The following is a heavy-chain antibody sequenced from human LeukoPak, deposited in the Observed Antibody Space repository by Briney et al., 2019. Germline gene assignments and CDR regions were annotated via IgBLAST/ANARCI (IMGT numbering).Heavy chain of an antibody. Sequence: GASVKVSCKASGYTFTSYGISWVRQAPGQGLEWMGWISAYNGNTNYAQKLQGRVTMTRNTSISTAYMELSSLRSEDTAVYYCARGPERYFDWLYYMDVWGKGTTVTISS. J-gene: IGHJ6*03. CDR3: ARGPERYFDWLYYMDV. V-gene: IGHV1-18*01. CDR2: ISAYNGNT. D-gene: IGHD3-9*01. CDR1: GYTFTSYG.